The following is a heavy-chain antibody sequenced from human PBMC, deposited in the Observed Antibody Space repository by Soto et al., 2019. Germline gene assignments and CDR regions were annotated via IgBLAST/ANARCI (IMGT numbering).Heavy chain of an antibody. CDR3: ARSGYSSGWYTAFDS. CDR2: IYASWST. Sequence: PSETLSLTCTVSGDSISGYYWSWIRLPAGKGLEWIGRIYASWSTISNPSLRSRVALSVDTSKNQFSLKLNSMTAADTAMYYCARSGYSSGWYTAFDSWSQGTLVTVSS. D-gene: IGHD6-19*01. CDR1: GDSISGYY. V-gene: IGHV4-4*07. J-gene: IGHJ4*02.